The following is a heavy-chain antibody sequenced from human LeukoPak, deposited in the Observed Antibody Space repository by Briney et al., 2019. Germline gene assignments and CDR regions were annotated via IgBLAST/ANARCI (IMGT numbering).Heavy chain of an antibody. D-gene: IGHD1-26*01. Sequence: GGSLRLSCGASGFIFDTYDMHWVRQAPGKGLEWVAFIRSDGYHTYYADSVKGRFTITRVNSKNTLYLQMNSLRLEDMAVYYCAKPSGSGVDYWGRGTRVTVSS. J-gene: IGHJ4*02. CDR3: AKPSGSGVDY. CDR1: GFIFDTYD. CDR2: IRSDGYHT. V-gene: IGHV3-30*02.